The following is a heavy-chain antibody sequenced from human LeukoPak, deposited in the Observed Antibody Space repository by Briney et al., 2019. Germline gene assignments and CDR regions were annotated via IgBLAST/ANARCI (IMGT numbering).Heavy chain of an antibody. V-gene: IGHV4-30-4*01. CDR2: IYYSGST. CDR3: ARVPREEWLLTADY. Sequence: PSETLSLTCTVSGGSISSGDYYWSWIRQPPGKGLEWIGYIYYSGSTYYNPSLKSRVTISVDTSKNQFSLKLSSVTAADTAVYYCARVPREEWLLTADYWGQGTLVTVSS. CDR1: GGSISSGDYY. D-gene: IGHD3-3*01. J-gene: IGHJ4*02.